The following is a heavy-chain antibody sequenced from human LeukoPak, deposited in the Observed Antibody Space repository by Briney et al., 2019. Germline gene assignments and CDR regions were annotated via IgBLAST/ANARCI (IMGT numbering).Heavy chain of an antibody. D-gene: IGHD3-22*01. CDR2: ISGNGAGT. CDR1: GFTFSSHA. V-gene: IGHV3-23*02. J-gene: IGHJ5*02. Sequence: GGSLRLSCTPSGFTFSSHAMSWVRQAPGKGLEWVSGISGNGAGTYYGDSVEGRFTISRDNAKNSLYLQMNSLRAEDTAVYYCARDRSTPSYYGFDPWGQGTLVTVSS. CDR3: ARDRSTPSYYGFDP.